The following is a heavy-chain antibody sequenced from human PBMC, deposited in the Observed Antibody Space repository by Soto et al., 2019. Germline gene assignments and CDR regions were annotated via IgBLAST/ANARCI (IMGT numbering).Heavy chain of an antibody. Sequence: GGSLRLSCAASGFSFSSDSMNWVRQTPGKGLEWVSYISSSSSSIYYADSVKGRFTISRDNAKNSLYLQMNSLRAEDTAVYYCARVESRIASRNCHWSQGTLVTVSS. D-gene: IGHD1-20*01. CDR3: ARVESRIASRNCH. V-gene: IGHV3-48*01. CDR1: GFSFSSDS. CDR2: ISSSSSSI. J-gene: IGHJ4*02.